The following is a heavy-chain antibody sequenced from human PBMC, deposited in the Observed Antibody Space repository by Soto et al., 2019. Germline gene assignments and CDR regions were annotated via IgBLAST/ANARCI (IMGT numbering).Heavy chain of an antibody. CDR3: AGSPGLSRISGTTLGA. Sequence: PWGSLRLCCAASGFTFSSYAMSWVRQAPGKGLEWVSAINGDGSSTSYADSVKGRFTISRDNAKNMLYLQVNSLRADDTAVYYCAGSPGLSRISGTTLGAWGQGTLVTVSS. CDR2: INGDGSST. CDR1: GFTFSSYA. D-gene: IGHD1-7*01. V-gene: IGHV3-23*01. J-gene: IGHJ5*01.